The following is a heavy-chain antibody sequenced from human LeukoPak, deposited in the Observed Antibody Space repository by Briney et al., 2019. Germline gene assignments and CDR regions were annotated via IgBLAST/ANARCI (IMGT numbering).Heavy chain of an antibody. V-gene: IGHV1-18*01. Sequence: GASVKVSCKDSGYTFTSYGISWVRQAPGQGLEWMGWISANDGNTDYPQKLQGRVTMTTDTSTSTAYMELRSLRSDDTAVYYCARESHVTREDYWGQGTLVTVSS. CDR2: ISANDGNT. CDR3: ARESHVTREDY. D-gene: IGHD3-10*01. CDR1: GYTFTSYG. J-gene: IGHJ4*02.